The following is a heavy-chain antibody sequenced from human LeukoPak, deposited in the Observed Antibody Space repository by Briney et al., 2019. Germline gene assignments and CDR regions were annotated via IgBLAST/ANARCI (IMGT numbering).Heavy chain of an antibody. Sequence: PGGSLRLSCAASGFTFSSYWMHWVRQAPGKGLGWVSRINSDGSSTSHADSVKGRFTISRDNAKNTLYLQMNSLRAEDTAVYYCARDGGYCSGVSCYSDLDYWGQGTLVTVSS. CDR2: INSDGSST. V-gene: IGHV3-74*01. CDR3: ARDGGYCSGVSCYSDLDY. J-gene: IGHJ4*02. CDR1: GFTFSSYW. D-gene: IGHD2-15*01.